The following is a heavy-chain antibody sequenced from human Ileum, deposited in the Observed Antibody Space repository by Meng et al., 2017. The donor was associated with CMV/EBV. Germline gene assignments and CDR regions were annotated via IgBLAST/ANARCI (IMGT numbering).Heavy chain of an antibody. CDR2: IYYTGNT. CDR3: ARVDPSGWGLQY. J-gene: IGHJ4*02. D-gene: IGHD6-19*01. V-gene: IGHV4-31*02. Sequence: GGSSSDGVHYWNWIRQLPGKGLEWIGYIYYTGNTHYNPSLKSRVTMSADTAKNQLSLILTSVTAADTAVYYCARVDPSGWGLQYWGQGARVTVSS. CDR1: GGSSSDGVHY.